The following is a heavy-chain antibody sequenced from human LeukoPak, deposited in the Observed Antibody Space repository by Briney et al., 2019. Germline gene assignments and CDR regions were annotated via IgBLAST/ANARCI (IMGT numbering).Heavy chain of an antibody. V-gene: IGHV3-23*01. J-gene: IGHJ4*02. CDR3: AKEQLIPYYFDY. CDR1: GFTFSSYV. D-gene: IGHD6-13*01. CDR2: ISGSGGTT. Sequence: PGGSLRLSCAASGFTFSSYVMSWVRQAPGKGLEWASAISGSGGTTYYADSVEGRFTISRDNSKNTLFLQMNSLRAEATAVYYCAKEQLIPYYFDYWGQGTLVTVSS.